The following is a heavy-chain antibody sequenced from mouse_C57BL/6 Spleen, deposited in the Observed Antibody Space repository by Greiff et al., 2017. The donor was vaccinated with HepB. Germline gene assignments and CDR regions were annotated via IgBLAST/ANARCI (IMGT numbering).Heavy chain of an antibody. D-gene: IGHD2-3*01. CDR3: ARHYDGYFHYYAMDY. V-gene: IGHV2-6-1*01. CDR1: GFSLTSYG. CDR2: IWSDGST. Sequence: VQLVESGPGLVAPSQSLSITCTVSGFSLTSYGVHWVRQPPGKGLEWLVVIWSDGSTTYNSALKSRLSISKDNSKSQVFLKMNSLQTDDTAMYYCARHYDGYFHYYAMDYWGQGTSVTVSS. J-gene: IGHJ4*01.